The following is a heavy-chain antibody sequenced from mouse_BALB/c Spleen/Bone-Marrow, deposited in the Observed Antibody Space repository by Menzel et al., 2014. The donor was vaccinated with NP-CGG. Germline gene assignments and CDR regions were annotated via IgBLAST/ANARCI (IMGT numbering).Heavy chain of an antibody. Sequence: LQESGAELVKPGASVKLSCKASGYTFTSYWMHWVKQRPAQGLEWIGEINPSNGRTNYNEKFKSKATLTVDKSSSTAYMQLSSLTSEDSAVYYCAPYYYGSSYGFYWYFDVWGAGTTVTVSS. D-gene: IGHD1-1*01. CDR3: APYYYGSSYGFYWYFDV. CDR2: INPSNGRT. J-gene: IGHJ1*01. V-gene: IGHV1S81*02. CDR1: GYTFTSYW.